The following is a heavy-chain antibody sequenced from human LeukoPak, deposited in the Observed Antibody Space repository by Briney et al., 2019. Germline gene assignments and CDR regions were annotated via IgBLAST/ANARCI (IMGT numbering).Heavy chain of an antibody. Sequence: PGGSLRLSCAASGFTFSSYSMNWVRQAPGKGLEWVSSISSSSSYIYCADSVKGRFTISRDNAKNSLYLQMNSLRAEDTAVYYCARDRRDAFDIWGQGTTVTVSS. J-gene: IGHJ3*02. V-gene: IGHV3-21*01. CDR1: GFTFSSYS. CDR3: ARDRRDAFDI. CDR2: ISSSSSYI.